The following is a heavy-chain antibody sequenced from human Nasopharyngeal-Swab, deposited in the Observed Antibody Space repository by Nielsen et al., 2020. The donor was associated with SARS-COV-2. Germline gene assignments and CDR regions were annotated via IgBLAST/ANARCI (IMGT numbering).Heavy chain of an antibody. J-gene: IGHJ6*02. CDR1: GFAFDDYA. D-gene: IGHD3-10*02. CDR2: ISWNGGSV. CDR3: TKDVGAVRGVIRGMDV. Sequence: CAASGFAFDDYAMHWVRQAPGKGLEWVSSISWNGGSVGHADSVQGRFTISRDNAKNSLYLQMNRLRAEDTALYYCTKDVGAVRGVIRGMDVWGRGITVTVSS. V-gene: IGHV3-9*01.